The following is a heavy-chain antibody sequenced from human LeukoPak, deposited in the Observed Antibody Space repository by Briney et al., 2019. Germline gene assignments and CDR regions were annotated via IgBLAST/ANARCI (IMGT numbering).Heavy chain of an antibody. V-gene: IGHV4-59*12. CDR2: IYYSGST. CDR1: GGSISSYY. D-gene: IGHD6-19*01. J-gene: IGHJ4*02. CDR3: ARVDSSGWYRVHN. Sequence: SETLSLTCTVSGGSISSYYWSWIRQPPGKGLEWIGYIYYSGSTNYNPSLKSRVTISVDTSKNQFSLKLSSVTAADTAVYYCARVDSSGWYRVHNWGQGTLVTVSS.